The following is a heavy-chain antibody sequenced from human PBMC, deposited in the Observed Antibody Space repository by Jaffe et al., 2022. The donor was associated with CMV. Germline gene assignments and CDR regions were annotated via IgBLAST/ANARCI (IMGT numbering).Heavy chain of an antibody. D-gene: IGHD3-22*01. CDR1: GFTFSNAW. V-gene: IGHV3-15*01. CDR2: IKSKTDGGTT. CDR3: TRDNYYDSSGYYYGGDY. Sequence: EVQLVESGGGLVKPGGSLRLSCAASGFTFSNAWMSWVRQAPGKGLEWVGRIKSKTDGGTTDYAAPVKGRFTISRDDSKNTLYLQMNSLKTEDTAVYYCTRDNYYDSSGYYYGGDYWGQGTLVTVSS. J-gene: IGHJ4*02.